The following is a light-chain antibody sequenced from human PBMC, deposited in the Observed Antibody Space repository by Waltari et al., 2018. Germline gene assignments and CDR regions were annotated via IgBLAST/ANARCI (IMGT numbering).Light chain of an antibody. Sequence: ENVLTQSPATLSLSPGERATLSCRASQSVSSYLAWYQQKPGQAPRLLIYDASNRAPAIPARFSGSGSGTDCTLTISSLEPEDFAVYYCQQRGSWPRVTFGQGTRLEIK. CDR1: QSVSSY. CDR3: QQRGSWPRVT. V-gene: IGKV3-11*01. J-gene: IGKJ5*01. CDR2: DAS.